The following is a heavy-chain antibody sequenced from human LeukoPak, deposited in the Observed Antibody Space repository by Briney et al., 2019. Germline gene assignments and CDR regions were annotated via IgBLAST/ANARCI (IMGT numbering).Heavy chain of an antibody. CDR3: ARGYSSIDY. J-gene: IGHJ4*02. CDR2: ISGNGGTT. CDR1: GFTFSTYA. V-gene: IGHV3-23*01. Sequence: GGSLRLSCAASGFTFSTYAMSWVRQAPGKGLEWVSVISGNGGTTYYVDSVKGRFTISRDNAKNSLYLQMNSLRAEDTAVYYCARGYSSIDYWGQGTLVTVSS. D-gene: IGHD6-19*01.